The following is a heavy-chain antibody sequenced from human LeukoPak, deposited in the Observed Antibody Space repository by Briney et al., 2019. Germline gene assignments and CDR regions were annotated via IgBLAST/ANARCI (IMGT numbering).Heavy chain of an antibody. CDR2: IYYSGTT. CDR1: SDSISSYY. Sequence: SETLSLTCTVSSDSISSYYWSWIRQPPGKGLEWIGYIYYSGTTKYNPSLKSRVTISVDKSKNQFSLKLSSVTAADTAVYYCARGSVGGSSWYLTYYYYYYGMDVWGQGTTVTVSS. J-gene: IGHJ6*02. CDR3: ARGSVGGSSWYLTYYYYYYGMDV. D-gene: IGHD6-13*01. V-gene: IGHV4-59*12.